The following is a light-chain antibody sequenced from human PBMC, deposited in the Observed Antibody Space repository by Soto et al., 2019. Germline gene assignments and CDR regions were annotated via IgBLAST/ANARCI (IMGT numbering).Light chain of an antibody. CDR3: QQYSSWLLIT. CDR1: QSVGGS. CDR2: VAS. V-gene: IGKV3-15*01. J-gene: IGKJ5*01. Sequence: PEQRATVSCSASQSVGGSSLAWYQQKRGQAPRLLIYVASTRATCLPAWFSGSRSGTEFTLTISSLLSEDFAVYYCQQYSSWLLITFGQGTRLEIK.